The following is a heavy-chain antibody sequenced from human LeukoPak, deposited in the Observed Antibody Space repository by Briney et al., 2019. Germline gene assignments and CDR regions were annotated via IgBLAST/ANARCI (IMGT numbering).Heavy chain of an antibody. Sequence: GGSLRLSCAASGFIFNNYGLVWVRQAPGKGLEWVSAISNDGGGTTYADFVKGRFSVSRDNSKNTLFLQMNSLRAEDTALYYCAKGSSGYFCDLWGQGTLVTVSS. J-gene: IGHJ5*02. CDR3: AKGSSGYFCDL. V-gene: IGHV3-23*01. CDR2: ISNDGGGT. CDR1: GFIFNNYG. D-gene: IGHD3-22*01.